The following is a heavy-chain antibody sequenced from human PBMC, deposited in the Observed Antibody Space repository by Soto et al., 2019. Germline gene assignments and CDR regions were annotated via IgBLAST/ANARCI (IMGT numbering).Heavy chain of an antibody. CDR2: IYYSGST. V-gene: IGHV4-59*01. CDR3: ARSHDYGDYVDY. J-gene: IGHJ4*02. Sequence: SETLSLTCTVSGGSISSYYWSWIRQPPGKGLEWIGYIYYSGSTNYNPSLKSRVTISVDTSKNQFSLKLSSVTAADTAVYYCARSHDYGDYVDYWGQGTLVTVSS. D-gene: IGHD4-17*01. CDR1: GGSISSYY.